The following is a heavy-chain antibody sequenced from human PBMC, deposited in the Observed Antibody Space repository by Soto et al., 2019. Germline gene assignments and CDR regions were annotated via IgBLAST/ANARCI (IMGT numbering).Heavy chain of an antibody. CDR1: GDSISPYY. Sequence: QVQLQESGPGLVKPSETLSLTCTVSGDSISPYYWTWIRQPPRKGLEWIGYIYYSGSPSYNPSLKRRVTISVDTSKNQFSLRLSSVTAADTAMYYCARGGNTALAYYFYGMDVWGQGTTVTVSS. CDR3: ARGGNTALAYYFYGMDV. CDR2: IYYSGSP. D-gene: IGHD5-18*01. J-gene: IGHJ6*02. V-gene: IGHV4-59*01.